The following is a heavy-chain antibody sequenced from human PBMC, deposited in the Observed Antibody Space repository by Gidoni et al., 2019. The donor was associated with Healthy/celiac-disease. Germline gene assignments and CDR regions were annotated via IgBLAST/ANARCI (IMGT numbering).Heavy chain of an antibody. V-gene: IGHV3-33*08. D-gene: IGHD6-19*01. CDR1: GFTFSSSG. J-gene: IGHJ4*02. Sequence: QVQLVESGGGVVQPGRSLRLSCAASGFTFSSSGMHWVRQAPGKGLEWVAVIWYDGSNKYYADSVKGRFTISRDNSKNTLYLQMNSLRAEDTAVYYCARDSRSGGWYGYWGQGTLVTVSS. CDR3: ARDSRSGGWYGY. CDR2: IWYDGSNK.